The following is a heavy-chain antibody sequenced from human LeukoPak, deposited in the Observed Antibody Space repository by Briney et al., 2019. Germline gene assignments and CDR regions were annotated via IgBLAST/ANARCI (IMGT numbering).Heavy chain of an antibody. CDR2: IKQDGSEK. J-gene: IGHJ3*02. CDR1: GFTFSSYW. Sequence: PGGSLRLSCAASGFTFSSYWMSWVRQAPGKGLEWVANIKQDGSEKYYVDSVKGRFTISRDNAKNSLYLQMNSLRAEDTAVYYCAKDQDGCGGDCYWDAFDIWGQGTMVTVSS. D-gene: IGHD2-21*01. CDR3: AKDQDGCGGDCYWDAFDI. V-gene: IGHV3-7*01.